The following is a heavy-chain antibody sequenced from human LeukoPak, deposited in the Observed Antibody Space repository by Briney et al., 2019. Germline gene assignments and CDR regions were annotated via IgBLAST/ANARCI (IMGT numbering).Heavy chain of an antibody. Sequence: SETLSLTCAVSGGSISSGGYSWSWIRQPPGKGLEWIGYIYHSGSTYYNPSLKSRVTISVDRSKNQFSLKLSSVTAADTAVYYCARHTSPNYYGSSPWFDPWGQGTLVTVSS. CDR1: GGSISSGGYS. CDR2: IYHSGST. J-gene: IGHJ5*02. V-gene: IGHV4-30-2*01. D-gene: IGHD3-10*01. CDR3: ARHTSPNYYGSSPWFDP.